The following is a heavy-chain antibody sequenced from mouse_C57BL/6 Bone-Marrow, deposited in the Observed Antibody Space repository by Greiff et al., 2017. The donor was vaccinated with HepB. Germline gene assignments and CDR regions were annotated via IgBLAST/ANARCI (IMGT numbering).Heavy chain of an antibody. CDR3: ARNFDYGSSYDWYFDV. D-gene: IGHD1-1*01. V-gene: IGHV2-2*01. CDR1: GFSLTSYG. J-gene: IGHJ1*03. CDR2: IWSGGST. Sequence: VQLKESGPGLVQPSQSLSITCTVSGFSLTSYGVHWVRQSPGKGLEWLGVIWSGGSTDYNAAFISRLSISKDNSKSQVFFKMNSLQADDTAIYYCARNFDYGSSYDWYFDVWGTGTTVTVSS.